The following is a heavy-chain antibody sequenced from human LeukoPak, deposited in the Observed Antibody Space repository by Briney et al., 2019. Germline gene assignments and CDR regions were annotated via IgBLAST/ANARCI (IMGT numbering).Heavy chain of an antibody. CDR2: ISGSSGNT. J-gene: IGHJ4*02. Sequence: GGSLRLSCAASGFTFSNYAMSWVRQAPGKGLEWVSGISGSSGNTYYADSMKGRFIISRDNSKNTLYLQMNSLRAEDTAVYYCARTFYYDSSACLGYWGQGTLVTVSS. CDR1: GFTFSNYA. V-gene: IGHV3-23*01. CDR3: ARTFYYDSSACLGY. D-gene: IGHD3-22*01.